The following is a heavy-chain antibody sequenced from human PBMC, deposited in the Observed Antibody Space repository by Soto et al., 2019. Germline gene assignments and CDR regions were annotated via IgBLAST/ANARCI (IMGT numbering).Heavy chain of an antibody. J-gene: IGHJ4*02. CDR3: TTEPDIVVVVAATLFDY. CDR2: IKSKTDGGTT. D-gene: IGHD2-15*01. V-gene: IGHV3-15*01. CDR1: GFTFSNAW. Sequence: GGSLRLSCAASGFTFSNAWMSWVRQAPGKGLEWVGRIKSKTDGGTTDYAAPVKGRFTISRDDSKNTLYLQMNSLKTEDTAVYYCTTEPDIVVVVAATLFDYWGQGTLVTVSS.